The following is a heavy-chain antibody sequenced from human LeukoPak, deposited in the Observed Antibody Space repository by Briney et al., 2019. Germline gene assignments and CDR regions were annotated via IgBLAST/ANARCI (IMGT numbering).Heavy chain of an antibody. D-gene: IGHD3-3*01. CDR3: ARARKGSGYYPVGELDY. Sequence: GGSLRLSCAASGFTFNTYWTTWVRQAPGKGLEWVANIKQDGSDKYYVDSVKGRFTISRDNAKNSLYLQMNSLRAEDTAVYYCARARKGSGYYPVGELDYWGQGTLVTVSS. V-gene: IGHV3-7*04. J-gene: IGHJ4*02. CDR2: IKQDGSDK. CDR1: GFTFNTYW.